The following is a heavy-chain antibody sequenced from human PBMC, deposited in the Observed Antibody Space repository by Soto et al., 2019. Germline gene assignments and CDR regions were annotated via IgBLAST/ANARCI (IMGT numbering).Heavy chain of an antibody. D-gene: IGHD3-9*01. CDR1: GFTFSSYS. CDR2: IGGSGSST. CDR3: QKVSTAYYYYLDS. V-gene: IGHV3-23*01. J-gene: IGHJ4*02. Sequence: EGSLRLSCAASGFTFSSYSMNWFRQAPGKGLEWVSGIGGSGSSTFYADSVKGRFTISRDNSKNTLYLQMNSLRAEDTAVYHCQKVSTAYYYYLDSWGRGTLVTVSS.